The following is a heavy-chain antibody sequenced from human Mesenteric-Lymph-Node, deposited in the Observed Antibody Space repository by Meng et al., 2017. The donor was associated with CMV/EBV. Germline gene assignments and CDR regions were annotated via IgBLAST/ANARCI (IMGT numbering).Heavy chain of an antibody. CDR2: INPNSGGT. CDR3: ARGSGYSGYDLDYFDY. CDR1: GYTFNGYY. V-gene: IGHV1-2*06. J-gene: IGHJ4*02. D-gene: IGHD5-12*01. Sequence: SGYTFNGYYMHWVRQAPGQGLEWMGRINPNSGGTNYAQKFQGRVTMTRDTSISTAYMELSRLRSDDTAVYYCARGSGYSGYDLDYFDYWGQGTLVTVSS.